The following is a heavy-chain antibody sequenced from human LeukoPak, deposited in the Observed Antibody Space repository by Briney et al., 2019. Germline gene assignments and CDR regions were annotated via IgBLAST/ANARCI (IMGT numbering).Heavy chain of an antibody. CDR3: AKALDSSGWYYYYYMDV. J-gene: IGHJ6*03. CDR1: GFTFSSYA. V-gene: IGHV3-23*01. CDR2: ICGSGGST. Sequence: GGSLRLSCAASGFTFSSYAMSWVRQPPGKGLEWVSAICGSGGSTHYAVPVKGRFTISRDNSKNTLYLQRNSLRAEHTAVYYCAKALDSSGWYYYYYMDVWGKGTTVTVSS. D-gene: IGHD3-22*01.